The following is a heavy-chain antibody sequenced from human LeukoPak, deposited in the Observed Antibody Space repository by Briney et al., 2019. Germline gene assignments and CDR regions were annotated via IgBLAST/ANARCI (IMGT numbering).Heavy chain of an antibody. J-gene: IGHJ4*02. CDR3: AKDAPGAGGFDY. CDR1: GFTFNSYA. D-gene: IGHD6-19*01. Sequence: GGSLRLSCAASGFTFNSYAMSWVRQAPGRGLEWVSTIDANEITNYGDSVKGRVTISRDNSKSTLSLQMNGLRAEDTAVYYCAKDAPGAGGFDYWGQGTLVTVSS. V-gene: IGHV3-23*01. CDR2: IDANEIT.